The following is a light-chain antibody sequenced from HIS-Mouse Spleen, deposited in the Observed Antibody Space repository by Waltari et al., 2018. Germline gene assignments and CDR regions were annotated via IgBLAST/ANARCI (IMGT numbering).Light chain of an antibody. CDR1: SSNIGSNY. CDR3: AAWDDSLSAPV. J-gene: IGLJ3*02. CDR2: RNN. V-gene: IGLV1-47*01. Sequence: QSVLTQPPSASGTPGQRVTISCSGSSSNIGSNYVYWYQQLPGTAPKLLLYRNNQRPSGVPDRFSGSKSGTSASLAISGLRYEDEADYYCAAWDDSLSAPVFGGGTKLTVL.